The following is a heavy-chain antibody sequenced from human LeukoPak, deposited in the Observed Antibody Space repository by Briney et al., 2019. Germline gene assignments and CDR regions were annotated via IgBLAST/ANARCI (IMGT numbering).Heavy chain of an antibody. V-gene: IGHV3-21*04. CDR2: ISSSSRYI. J-gene: IGHJ4*02. D-gene: IGHD4-11*01. CDR1: GFTFSSYS. Sequence: GGSLRLSCAASGFTFSSYSMNWVRQAPGKGLEWVSSISSSSRYIYYADSVKGRFTISRDNAKNSLYLQMNSLRAEDTAVYYCARDEHYSNYESDNFDYWGQGTLVTVSS. CDR3: ARDEHYSNYESDNFDY.